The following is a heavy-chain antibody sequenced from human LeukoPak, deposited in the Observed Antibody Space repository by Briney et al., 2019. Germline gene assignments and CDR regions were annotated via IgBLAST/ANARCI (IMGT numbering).Heavy chain of an antibody. D-gene: IGHD2-15*01. Sequence: GASVKVSCKASGGTFSSYAISWVRQAPGQGLEWMGGIIPIFGTANYAQKFQGRVTITADEPTSTAYMELSSLRSEDTAVYYCASSSSCSGGSCAFDYWGQGTLVTVSS. CDR1: GGTFSSYA. J-gene: IGHJ4*02. CDR3: ASSSSCSGGSCAFDY. V-gene: IGHV1-69*13. CDR2: IIPIFGTA.